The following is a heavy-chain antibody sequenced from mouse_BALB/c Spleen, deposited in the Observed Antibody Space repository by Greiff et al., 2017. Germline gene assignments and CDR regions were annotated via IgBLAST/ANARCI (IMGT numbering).Heavy chain of an antibody. V-gene: IGHV5-6-4*01. Sequence: EVKVVESGGGLVKPGGSLKLSCAASGFTFSSYTMSWVRQTPEKRLEWVATISSGGSYTYYPDSVKGRFTISRDNAKNTLYLQMSSLKSEDTAMYYCTSSFIGYFDYWGQGTTLTVSS. CDR2: ISSGGSYT. J-gene: IGHJ2*01. CDR1: GFTFSSYT. D-gene: IGHD1-1*01. CDR3: TSSFIGYFDY.